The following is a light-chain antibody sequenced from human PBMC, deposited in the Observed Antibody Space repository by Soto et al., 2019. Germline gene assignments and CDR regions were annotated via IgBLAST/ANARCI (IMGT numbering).Light chain of an antibody. CDR1: SSNVGDNA. CDR2: YDD. V-gene: IGLV1-36*01. Sequence: QSVLTQPPSVSEAPRQRVTISCSGSSSNVGDNAVNWYQQVPGKAPELLIYYDDLLASGVSDRFSGSKSGTSASLAISGLQSEDEADYYCAAWDDSLNAVVFGGGTKLNRP. J-gene: IGLJ2*01. CDR3: AAWDDSLNAVV.